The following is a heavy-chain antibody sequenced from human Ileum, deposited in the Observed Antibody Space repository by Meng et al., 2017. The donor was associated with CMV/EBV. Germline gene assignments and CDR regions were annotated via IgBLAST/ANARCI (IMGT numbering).Heavy chain of an antibody. Sequence: VQLQEAGPGLVNPSEPLSLTCTASGDSITSFYWSWIRQPAGKALEWIGRIYHGGSTNYNPSLKSRVTLSVDTSKNQFSMRLTSVTAADTAVYYCARGPGGFGDFNFDYWGQGTLVTVSS. J-gene: IGHJ4*02. CDR3: ARGPGGFGDFNFDY. CDR1: GDSITSFY. V-gene: IGHV4-4*07. CDR2: IYHGGST. D-gene: IGHD3-16*01.